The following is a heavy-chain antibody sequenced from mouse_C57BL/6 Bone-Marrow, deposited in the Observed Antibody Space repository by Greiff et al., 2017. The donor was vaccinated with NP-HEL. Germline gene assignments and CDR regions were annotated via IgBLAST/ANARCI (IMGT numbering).Heavy chain of an antibody. J-gene: IGHJ4*01. CDR3: ARWGYPYAMDY. CDR1: GFTFSDYG. V-gene: IGHV5-17*01. D-gene: IGHD2-2*01. CDR2: ISSGSSTI. Sequence: EVHLVESGGGLVKPGGSLKLSCAASGFTFSDYGMHWVRQAPEKGLEWVAYISSGSSTIYYADTVKGRFTISRDNATNTLFLQMTSLRSEDTAMYYCARWGYPYAMDYWGQGTSVTVSS.